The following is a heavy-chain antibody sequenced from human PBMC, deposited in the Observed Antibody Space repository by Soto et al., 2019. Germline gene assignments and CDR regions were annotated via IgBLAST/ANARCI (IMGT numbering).Heavy chain of an antibody. V-gene: IGHV5-10-1*01. CDR1: GYSFTNYW. CDR3: VRHASYDSGTSHLSS. D-gene: IGHD3-10*01. CDR2: IDPSDSYT. Sequence: GESLKISCKGSGYSFTNYWISWVRQMPGKGLEWMGKIDPSDSYTNYSPSFQGHVTISADKSMSTAHLQWSGLKASDTAMYYCVRHASYDSGTSHLSSWGQGTLVTVSS. J-gene: IGHJ5*02.